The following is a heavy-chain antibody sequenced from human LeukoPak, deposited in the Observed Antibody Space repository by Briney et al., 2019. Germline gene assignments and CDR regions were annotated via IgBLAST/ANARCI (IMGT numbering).Heavy chain of an antibody. CDR3: ARHEDGYCSGGSCVLFDY. J-gene: IGHJ4*02. D-gene: IGHD2-15*01. Sequence: SETLSLTCTVSGGSISSYYWSWIRQPPGKGLEWIGYIYYSGSTNYNPSVKSRVTISVDTSKNQFSLKLSSVTAADTAVYYCARHEDGYCSGGSCVLFDYWGQGTLVTVSS. V-gene: IGHV4-59*08. CDR1: GGSISSYY. CDR2: IYYSGST.